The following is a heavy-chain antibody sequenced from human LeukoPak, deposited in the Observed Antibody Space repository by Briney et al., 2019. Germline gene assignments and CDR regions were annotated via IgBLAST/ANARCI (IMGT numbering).Heavy chain of an antibody. V-gene: IGHV3-30*02. Sequence: GGSLRLSCAASGFTFSSYGMHWVRQAPGKGLGWVAFIRYDGSNKYYADSVKGRFTISRDNSKNTLYLQMSSLRAEDTAVYYCAKIPILTGYSNFDYWGQGTLVTVSS. CDR1: GFTFSSYG. J-gene: IGHJ4*02. CDR2: IRYDGSNK. D-gene: IGHD3-9*01. CDR3: AKIPILTGYSNFDY.